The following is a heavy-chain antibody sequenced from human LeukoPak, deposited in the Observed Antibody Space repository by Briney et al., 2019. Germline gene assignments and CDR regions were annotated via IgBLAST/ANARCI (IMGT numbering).Heavy chain of an antibody. CDR2: IYYSGST. D-gene: IGHD3-3*01. V-gene: IGHV4-39*01. J-gene: IGHJ4*02. CDR3: ARRPGYDFWRGYDRYFDY. CDR1: GGSISSSSYY. Sequence: SETLSLTCTVSGGSISSSSYYWGWIRQPPGKGPEWIGSIYYSGSTYYNPSLKSRVTISVDTSKNQFSLKLSSVTAADPAVYYCARRPGYDFWRGYDRYFDYWGQGTLVTVSS.